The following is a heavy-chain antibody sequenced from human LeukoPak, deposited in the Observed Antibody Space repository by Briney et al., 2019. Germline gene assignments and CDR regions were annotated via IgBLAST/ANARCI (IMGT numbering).Heavy chain of an antibody. V-gene: IGHV4-61*01. Sequence: SETLSLTCTVSGDSVSSGSSYWSWIRQPPGEGLQWLWYIYHSGSTNYNPSLKSRVTISVDTSKNQFSLKLSSVTAADTAVYYCARGRGSYPFDYWGQGTLVTVSS. CDR1: GDSVSSGSSY. CDR2: IYHSGST. D-gene: IGHD1-26*01. CDR3: ARGRGSYPFDY. J-gene: IGHJ4*02.